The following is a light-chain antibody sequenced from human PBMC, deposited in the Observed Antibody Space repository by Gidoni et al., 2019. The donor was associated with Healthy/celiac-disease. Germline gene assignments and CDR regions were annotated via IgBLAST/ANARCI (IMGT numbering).Light chain of an antibody. CDR1: SSNIGAGYD. V-gene: IGLV1-40*01. CDR3: QSYDSSLSGYV. J-gene: IGLJ1*01. Sequence: QSVLTPPPSVSAPPGQRVTISCTGSSSNIGAGYDVHWYQQLPGTAPKLLIYGNSNRPSGVPDRFSGSKSGTSASLAITGLQAEDEADYYCQSYDSSLSGYVFGTGTKVTVL. CDR2: GNS.